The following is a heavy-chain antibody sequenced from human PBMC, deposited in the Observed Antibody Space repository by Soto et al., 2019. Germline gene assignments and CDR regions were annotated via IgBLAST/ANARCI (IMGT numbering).Heavy chain of an antibody. CDR3: ARDPGIVVVPAARTYYYYGMDV. V-gene: IGHV3-48*03. CDR2: ISSSGSTI. J-gene: IGHJ6*02. D-gene: IGHD2-2*01. CDR1: GFTFSSYE. Sequence: EVQLVESGGGLVQPGGSLRLSCAASGFTFSSYEMNWVRQAPGKGLEWVSYISSSGSTIYYADSVKGRFTISRDNAKNSLYLQMNSLRAEDTAVYYCARDPGIVVVPAARTYYYYGMDVWGQGTTVTVSS.